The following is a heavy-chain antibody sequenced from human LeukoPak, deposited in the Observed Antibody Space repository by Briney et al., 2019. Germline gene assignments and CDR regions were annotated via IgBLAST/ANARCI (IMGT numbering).Heavy chain of an antibody. CDR3: AKRGVVIRVILVGFHKEAYYFDS. CDR2: LSGSGGGT. CDR1: GITLSNYG. V-gene: IGHV3-23*01. J-gene: IGHJ4*02. D-gene: IGHD3-10*01. Sequence: GGSLRLSCAVCGITLSNYGMSRVRQAPGKGLEWVAGLSGSGGGTNYADSVKGRFTISRDNAKNTLYLQMNSLRAEDTAVYFCAKRGVVIRVILVGFHKEAYYFDSWGQGALVTVSS.